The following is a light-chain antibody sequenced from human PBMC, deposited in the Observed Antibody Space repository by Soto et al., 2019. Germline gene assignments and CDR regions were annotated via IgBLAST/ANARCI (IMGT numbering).Light chain of an antibody. V-gene: IGLV2-14*03. Sequence: QSALTQPASVSGSPGQSITISCTGTSSDIGGYNFVSWYQHHPGKAPKLLIHDVSNRPSGVSSRFSGSKSGNTASLTISGLQDEEEADYYCNSYRTVSTYVFGTGTKVTVL. CDR1: SSDIGGYNF. CDR2: DVS. J-gene: IGLJ1*01. CDR3: NSYRTVSTYV.